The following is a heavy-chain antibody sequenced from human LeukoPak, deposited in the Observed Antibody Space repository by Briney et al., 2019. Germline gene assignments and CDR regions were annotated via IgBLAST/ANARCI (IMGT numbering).Heavy chain of an antibody. V-gene: IGHV3-21*06. CDR3: ATETNGRHYDY. CDR2: IGPTGFDR. Sequence: GGSLRLSCTTSGRTFSTSGFNSVRQAPGKGLEWVASIGPTGFDRYHADSIKGRFTISRDNANNFLYLQMDSLRAEDTAVYYCATETNGRHYDYWGQGTLLTVSS. CDR1: GRTFSTSG. D-gene: IGHD1-14*01. J-gene: IGHJ4*02.